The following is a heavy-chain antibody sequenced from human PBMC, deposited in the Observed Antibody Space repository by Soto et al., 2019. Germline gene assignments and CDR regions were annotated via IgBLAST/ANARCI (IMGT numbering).Heavy chain of an antibody. CDR1: GFTFSSYG. CDR2: IWYDGSNK. D-gene: IGHD1-26*01. J-gene: IGHJ4*02. Sequence: EGSLRLSCAASGFTFSSYGMHWVRQAPGKGLEWVAVIWYDGSNKYYADSVKGRFTISRDNSKNTLYLQMNSLRAEDTAVYFCAREVGAQPLDYWGPGTLLAVSS. V-gene: IGHV3-33*01. CDR3: AREVGAQPLDY.